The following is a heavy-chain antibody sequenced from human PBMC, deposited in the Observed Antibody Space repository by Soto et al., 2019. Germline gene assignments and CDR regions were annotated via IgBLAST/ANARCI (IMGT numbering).Heavy chain of an antibody. CDR1: GGSISSSSYY. CDR3: TRRRYGMATNI. V-gene: IGHV4-39*01. J-gene: IGHJ4*02. CDR2: VYYSGDT. Sequence: QVQLQESGPGLVKPSETLSLTCTISGGSISSSSYYWGWIRQPPGKGLEWIASVYYSGDTYYNASLKSRVTISADTSKKQFSLELRSVTAADTAVYYCTRRRYGMATNIWGQGTLVTVSS. D-gene: IGHD5-12*01.